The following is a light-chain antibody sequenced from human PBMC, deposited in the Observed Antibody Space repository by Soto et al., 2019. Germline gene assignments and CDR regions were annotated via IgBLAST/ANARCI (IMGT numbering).Light chain of an antibody. CDR3: QQYGSPLT. J-gene: IGKJ1*01. Sequence: EIVLTQSPGTLSLSPGERATLSCRASQSVSSSYLAWYQQKPGQAPRLLIYGASSRATGIPDRFSGSGSGTDFTFTISRLEPEDFAVYYCQQYGSPLTFGQATKVEI. V-gene: IGKV3-20*01. CDR2: GAS. CDR1: QSVSSSY.